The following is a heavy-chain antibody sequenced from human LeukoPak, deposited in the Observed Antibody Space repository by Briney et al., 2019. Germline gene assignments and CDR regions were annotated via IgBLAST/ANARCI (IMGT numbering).Heavy chain of an antibody. CDR3: ARVWSSGWPDPKANFDY. J-gene: IGHJ4*02. D-gene: IGHD6-19*01. CDR1: GFTFSSYS. Sequence: GGSLRLSCAASGFTFSSYSMNWVRQAPGKGLKWVSYISSGSSTIYYADSVKGRFTISRDNAKNSLYLQMNSLRAEDTAVYYCARVWSSGWPDPKANFDYWGQGTLVTVSS. CDR2: ISSGSSTI. V-gene: IGHV3-48*01.